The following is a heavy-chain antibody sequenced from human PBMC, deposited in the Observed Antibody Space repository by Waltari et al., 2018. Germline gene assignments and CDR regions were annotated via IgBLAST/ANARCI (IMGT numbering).Heavy chain of an antibody. Sequence: QLQLQESCPGLVKPSETLSLTCTVSGGSISSSDYSWGWIRQPPAKGLEWIGTIYYSWSTYYIPCLKSRVTISVDRFKNQFSRKLTSGPAADRAVYFCARGVNYGEGFYHYYYTDVWGQGSTVTISS. J-gene: IGHJ6*03. D-gene: IGHD3-10*01. CDR3: ARGVNYGEGFYHYYYTDV. CDR2: IYYSWST. CDR1: GGSISSSDYS. V-gene: IGHV4-39*07.